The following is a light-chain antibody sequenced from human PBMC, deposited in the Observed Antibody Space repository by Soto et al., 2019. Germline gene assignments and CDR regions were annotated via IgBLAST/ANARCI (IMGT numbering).Light chain of an antibody. Sequence: DIVLTQSPATLSLSPGERATLSCRPSQSVSRYLAWYQQKPGQAPRLLIYDISNRATGVPARFSGSGSGTDFTLTIGSLESEDFAVYYCQHRTNWPPIHTVGPGTKVDIK. CDR2: DIS. J-gene: IGKJ3*01. CDR3: QHRTNWPPIHT. V-gene: IGKV3-11*01. CDR1: QSVSRY.